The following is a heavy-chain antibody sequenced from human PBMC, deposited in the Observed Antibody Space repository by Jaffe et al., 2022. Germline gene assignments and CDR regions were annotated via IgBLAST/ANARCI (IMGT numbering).Heavy chain of an antibody. V-gene: IGHV3-49*03. D-gene: IGHD2-2*01. J-gene: IGHJ3*02. Sequence: EVQLVESGGGLVQPGRSLRLSCTASGFTFGDYAMSWFRQAPGKGLEWVGFIRSKAYGGTTEYAASVKGRFTISRDDSKSIAYLQMNSLKTEDTAVYYCTRARTRGSYCSSTSCYSPWWGLDAFDIWGQGTMVTVSS. CDR2: IRSKAYGGTT. CDR3: TRARTRGSYCSSTSCYSPWWGLDAFDI. CDR1: GFTFGDYA.